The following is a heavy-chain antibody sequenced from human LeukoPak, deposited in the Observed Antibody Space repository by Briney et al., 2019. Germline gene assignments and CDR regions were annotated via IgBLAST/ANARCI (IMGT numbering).Heavy chain of an antibody. CDR2: IYHSGST. D-gene: IGHD3-22*01. J-gene: IGHJ3*02. CDR3: ARDQKRRSGYYPQGAFDI. CDR1: GYSISSGYY. Sequence: KPSETLSLTCAVSGYSISSGYYWGWIRQPPGKGLEWIGSIYHSGSTYYNPALKSRVTISVDTSKNQFSLKQSSVTAADTAVYYCARDQKRRSGYYPQGAFDIWGQGTMVTVSS. V-gene: IGHV4-38-2*02.